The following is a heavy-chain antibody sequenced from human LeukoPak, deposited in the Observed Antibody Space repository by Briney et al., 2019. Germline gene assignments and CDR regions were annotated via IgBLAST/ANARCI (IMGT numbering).Heavy chain of an antibody. CDR2: IIPIFGTA. CDR1: GGTFSSYA. Sequence: SVKVSCKASGGTFSSYAISWVRQVPGQGLEWMGGIIPIFGTANYAQKFQGRVTITADESTSTAYMELSSLRSEDTAVYYCARGGPSILVVVAAQYDAFDIWGQGTMVTVSS. CDR3: ARGGPSILVVVAAQYDAFDI. V-gene: IGHV1-69*13. D-gene: IGHD2-15*01. J-gene: IGHJ3*02.